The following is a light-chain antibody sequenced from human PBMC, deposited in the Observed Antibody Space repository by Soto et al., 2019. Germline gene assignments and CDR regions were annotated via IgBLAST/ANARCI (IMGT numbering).Light chain of an antibody. V-gene: IGKV3-20*01. Sequence: EIVLTQSPVTLSLSPGERATLSCRASRSFASSYLGWYQQKPGQAPRLLIYAASTRATGIPDRFSGSGSATDFTLTISSLQSEDFAVYYCQQYRSWPRTFGQGTKVEIK. CDR3: QQYRSWPRT. J-gene: IGKJ1*01. CDR1: RSFASSY. CDR2: AAS.